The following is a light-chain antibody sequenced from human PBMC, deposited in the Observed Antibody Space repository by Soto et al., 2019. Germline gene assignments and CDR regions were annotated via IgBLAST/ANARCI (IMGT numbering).Light chain of an antibody. CDR1: SSNIGSNY. CDR2: RNN. J-gene: IGLJ2*01. Sequence: QAVVTQPPSASGTPGQRVTISCSGSSSNIGSNYVYWYQQLPGTAPKLLIYRNNQRPSGVPDRFSGPKSGTSASLAISGLRSEDEADYYCAAWDDSLRVVFGGGTKVTVL. CDR3: AAWDDSLRVV. V-gene: IGLV1-47*01.